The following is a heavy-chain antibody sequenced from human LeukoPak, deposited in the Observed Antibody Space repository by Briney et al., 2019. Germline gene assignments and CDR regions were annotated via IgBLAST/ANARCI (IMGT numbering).Heavy chain of an antibody. Sequence: PSETLSLTCAVYGGSFSGYYWSWIRQPPGKGLEWIGEINHSGSTNYNPSLKSRVTISVDTSKNQFSLKLSSVTAADTAVYYCARVRLSGSRSGWFDPWGQGTLVTVSS. CDR3: ARVRLSGSRSGWFDP. D-gene: IGHD3-10*01. V-gene: IGHV4-34*01. J-gene: IGHJ5*02. CDR2: INHSGST. CDR1: GGSFSGYY.